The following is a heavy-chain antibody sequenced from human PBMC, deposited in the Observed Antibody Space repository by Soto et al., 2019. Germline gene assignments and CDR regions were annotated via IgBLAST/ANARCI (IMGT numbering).Heavy chain of an antibody. CDR3: ATSYCGNECQPNRAFYYFGWDV. J-gene: IGHJ6*02. Sequence: QVQLVQSGAEGRKPGSSVKVSCRASGGTFSDFTVTWVRQAPGHGLEWMGGIIPILEATKYAQTFQDRVTFTADESTSTVFMEWSSLRSEDTAVYFCATSYCGNECQPNRAFYYFGWDVWGQGTTVTVSS. D-gene: IGHD2-21*01. CDR1: GGTFSDFT. CDR2: IIPILEAT. V-gene: IGHV1-69*01.